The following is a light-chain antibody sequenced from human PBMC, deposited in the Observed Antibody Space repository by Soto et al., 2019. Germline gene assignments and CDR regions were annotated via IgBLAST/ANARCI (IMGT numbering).Light chain of an antibody. J-gene: IGLJ1*01. V-gene: IGLV2-14*01. CDR2: DVS. CDR1: SSDVGGYNY. Sequence: QSALTQPASVSGSPGQSITISCTGTSSDVGGYNYVSWYQQHPGKAPKLMIYDVSNRPSGVSNRFSGSKSGNTASLTISGLQVEVEADYYCSSYTSRSSSTYVFGTGTKVTVL. CDR3: SSYTSRSSSTYV.